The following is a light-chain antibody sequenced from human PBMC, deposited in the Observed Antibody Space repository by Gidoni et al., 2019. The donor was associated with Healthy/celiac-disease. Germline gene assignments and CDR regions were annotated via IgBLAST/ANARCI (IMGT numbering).Light chain of an antibody. V-gene: IGKV3-11*01. CDR1: QSVSSY. CDR2: DAS. CDR3: QQRSNWAGT. J-gene: IGKJ1*01. Sequence: EIVLTQSPATLSLSPGESATLPCRASQSVSSYLAWYQQKPGQAPRLLIYDASNRATGIPARFSGSGSGTDFTLTISSLEPEDFAVYYCQQRSNWAGTFXXXTKVEIK.